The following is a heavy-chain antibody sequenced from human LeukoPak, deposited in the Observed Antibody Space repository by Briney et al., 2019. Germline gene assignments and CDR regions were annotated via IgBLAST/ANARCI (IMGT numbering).Heavy chain of an antibody. CDR2: LSGSGDGT. CDR1: GGSISSGGYY. V-gene: IGHV3-23*01. D-gene: IGHD1-14*01. Sequence: SSETLSLTCTVSGGSISSGGYYWSWVRQAPGRGLEWVSSLSGSGDGTYYADSVKGRFTISRANSENTLYLQMNSLRAEDTAIYYCAKGMNNAPEYWGQGTLVTVSS. J-gene: IGHJ4*02. CDR3: AKGMNNAPEY.